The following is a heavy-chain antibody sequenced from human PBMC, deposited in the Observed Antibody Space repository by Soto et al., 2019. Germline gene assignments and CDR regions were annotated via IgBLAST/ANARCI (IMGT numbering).Heavy chain of an antibody. CDR2: INHSGST. D-gene: IGHD3-10*01. Sequence: PSETLSLTCAVYGGSFCGYYWSWIRQPPGKGLEWIGEINHSGSTNYNPSLKSRVTISVDTSKNQFSLKLSSVTAADTAVYYCARVRRYYYGSGSPPRTLYYYYYYMDVWGKGTTVTVSS. J-gene: IGHJ6*03. V-gene: IGHV4-34*01. CDR1: GGSFCGYY. CDR3: ARVRRYYYGSGSPPRTLYYYYYYMDV.